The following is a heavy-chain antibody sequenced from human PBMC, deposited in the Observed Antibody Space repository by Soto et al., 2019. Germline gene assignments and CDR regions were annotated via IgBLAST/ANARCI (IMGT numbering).Heavy chain of an antibody. V-gene: IGHV3-53*01. D-gene: IGHD4-4*01. CDR1: DLSVSSNY. CDR3: ARGSYRAFDY. J-gene: IGHJ4*02. CDR2: IYSGGAT. Sequence: GSLRLSCAASDLSVSSNYLSWVRQAPGKGLEWVSGIYSGGATYYADFVKGRFTFSRDNSKNTVYLQMNSLRVADTAVYYCARGSYRAFDYWGQGTLVTVSS.